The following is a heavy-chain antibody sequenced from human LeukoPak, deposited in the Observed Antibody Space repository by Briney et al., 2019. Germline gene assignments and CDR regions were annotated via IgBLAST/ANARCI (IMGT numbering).Heavy chain of an antibody. Sequence: ASVKVSCKASGYTFTSYGISWVRQAPGQGLEWMGRISAYNGNTNYAQKLQGRVTMTTDTSTSTAYMELRSLRSDDTAVYYCARVPITIFGVVILSGTFDYWGQGTLVTVSS. CDR1: GYTFTSYG. CDR2: ISAYNGNT. D-gene: IGHD3-3*01. CDR3: ARVPITIFGVVILSGTFDY. J-gene: IGHJ4*02. V-gene: IGHV1-18*01.